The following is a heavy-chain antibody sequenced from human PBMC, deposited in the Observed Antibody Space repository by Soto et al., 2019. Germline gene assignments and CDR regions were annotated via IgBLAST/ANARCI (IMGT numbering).Heavy chain of an antibody. CDR2: IYYSGNT. D-gene: IGHD2-2*01. CDR3: VRYCSTTKCPFDY. V-gene: IGHV4-30-4*01. J-gene: IGHJ4*02. CDR1: GGSISSGGSY. Sequence: SETLSLTCTVSGGSISSGGSYWGWIRQPPGKCLEWIGYIYYSGNTYFNPSLKSRVTLSVDTSKNQFSLNLSSVAAADTAVYYCVRYCSTTKCPFDYWGQGTLVTVYS.